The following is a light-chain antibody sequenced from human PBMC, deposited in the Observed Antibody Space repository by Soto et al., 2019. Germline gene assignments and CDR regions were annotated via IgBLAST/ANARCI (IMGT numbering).Light chain of an antibody. Sequence: QPALTQPASVSGSPGQSITISCSETSSGIGTYNYVSWYQLHPGKVPKLIIYEVNNRPSGISPRFSGSKSGKTASLTISGLQAEDEADYYCCSFTTSSTWLFGGGTKLTVL. J-gene: IGLJ3*02. CDR3: CSFTTSSTWL. V-gene: IGLV2-23*02. CDR1: SSGIGTYNY. CDR2: EVN.